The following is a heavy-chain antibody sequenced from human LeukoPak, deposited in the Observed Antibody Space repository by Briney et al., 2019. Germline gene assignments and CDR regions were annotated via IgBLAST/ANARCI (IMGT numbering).Heavy chain of an antibody. V-gene: IGHV3-74*01. Sequence: GGSLRLSCAASGFTFSTYWMHWVRRAPGKGLVWVSRINSDGSTTSYADSVKGRFTISRDNAKNSLYLQMNSLRAEDTAVYYCARVQWGYSGFDYWGQGTLVTVSP. CDR3: ARVQWGYSGFDY. D-gene: IGHD1-26*01. CDR2: INSDGSTT. J-gene: IGHJ4*02. CDR1: GFTFSTYW.